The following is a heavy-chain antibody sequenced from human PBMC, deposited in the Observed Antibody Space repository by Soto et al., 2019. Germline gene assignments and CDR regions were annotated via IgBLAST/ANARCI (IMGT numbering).Heavy chain of an antibody. V-gene: IGHV4-34*01. Sequence: SETLSLTCAVYGGSFSGYYWTWIRQPPGTGLEWIGEINHSGSTDYNPTLKSRVSISVDTSKNHFSLSLTSVTAADTAVYYCARVQRDSAMGHFDYWGQGILVTVS. D-gene: IGHD5-18*01. CDR2: INHSGST. CDR1: GGSFSGYY. CDR3: ARVQRDSAMGHFDY. J-gene: IGHJ4*02.